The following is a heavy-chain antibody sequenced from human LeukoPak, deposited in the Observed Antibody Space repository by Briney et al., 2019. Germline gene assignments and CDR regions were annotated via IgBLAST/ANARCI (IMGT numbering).Heavy chain of an antibody. CDR1: EFTFSSYG. CDR3: AKDFYYGSGTTQYAFDI. J-gene: IGHJ3*02. V-gene: IGHV3-30*18. Sequence: RSGRSLRLSCAASEFTFSSYGMHWVRQAPGKGLEWVAVISYDGSNKYYADSVKGRFTISRDNSKNTLYLQMNSLRAEDTAVYYCAKDFYYGSGTTQYAFDIWGQGTMVTVSS. CDR2: ISYDGSNK. D-gene: IGHD3-10*01.